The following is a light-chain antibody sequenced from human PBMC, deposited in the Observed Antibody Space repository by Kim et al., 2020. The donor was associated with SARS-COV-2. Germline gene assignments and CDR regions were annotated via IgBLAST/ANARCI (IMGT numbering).Light chain of an antibody. V-gene: IGLV3-1*01. CDR1: RLGDKY. Sequence: SYELTQPPSVSVSPGQTASITCSGDRLGDKYVCWYQQKPGQSPVLVIYQDAKRPSGIPERFSGSNSGNTATLTISGTQAIDEADYYCQAWDGSTAVFGGGTQLTVL. CDR3: QAWDGSTAV. CDR2: QDA. J-gene: IGLJ2*01.